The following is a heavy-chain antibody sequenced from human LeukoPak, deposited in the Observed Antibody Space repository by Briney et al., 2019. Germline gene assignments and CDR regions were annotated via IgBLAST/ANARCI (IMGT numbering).Heavy chain of an antibody. CDR3: ARALLRLIVATISYYYGMDV. CDR1: GFTFSSST. J-gene: IGHJ6*02. D-gene: IGHD5-12*01. Sequence: GGSLRLSCATSGFTFSSSTMSWVRQAPGEGLEWVSGISGSGGSTSYADSVKGRFTISRDNSKNTLYLQMNSLRAEDTAVYYCARALLRLIVATISYYYGMDVWGQGTTVTVSS. CDR2: ISGSGGST. V-gene: IGHV3-23*01.